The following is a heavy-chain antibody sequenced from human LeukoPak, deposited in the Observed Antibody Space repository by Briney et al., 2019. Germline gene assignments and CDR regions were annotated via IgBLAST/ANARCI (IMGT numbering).Heavy chain of an antibody. CDR2: IYSGGST. Sequence: GGSLRLSCAASGFTVSNNYMTWVRQAPGKGLEWVSLIYSGGSTYYADSVKGRFTISRDNSKNTLYLQMNSLRAEDTAVYYCARAYYGSGSYQYYYYYMDVWGKGTTVTISS. V-gene: IGHV3-66*01. CDR3: ARAYYGSGSYQYYYYYMDV. D-gene: IGHD3-10*01. CDR1: GFTVSNNY. J-gene: IGHJ6*03.